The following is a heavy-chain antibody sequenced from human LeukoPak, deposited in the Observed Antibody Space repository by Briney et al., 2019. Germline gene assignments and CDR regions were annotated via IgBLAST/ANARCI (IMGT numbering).Heavy chain of an antibody. V-gene: IGHV3-48*02. J-gene: IGHJ4*02. Sequence: GGSLRPSCVLSRMTSTGDSMIWVAQAPGKGLEWLSFMTTSGDTIFYAESVKERFTISRDNAKKTLYLQMNSLRDEDTAVYYCARLGGATGATMYFEYWGQGTLVTVSS. CDR3: ARLGGATGATMYFEY. D-gene: IGHD1-26*01. CDR1: RMTSTGDS. CDR2: MTTSGDTI.